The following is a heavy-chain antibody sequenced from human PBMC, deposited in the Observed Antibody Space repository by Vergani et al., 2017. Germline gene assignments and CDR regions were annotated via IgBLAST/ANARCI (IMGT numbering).Heavy chain of an antibody. J-gene: IGHJ4*02. CDR2: VSGSSATP. D-gene: IGHD5-12*01. Sequence: VQLVESGGGVVQPGTSLRLSCAASGFTFTNHAMHWVRQAPGKGLEWVSSVSGSSATPYYADSVKGRFIISRDNSKNTLHLQMNSLRADDTAVYYCTKGSRVYTGYFFDYWGQGTLATVSS. CDR3: TKGSRVYTGYFFDY. CDR1: GFTFTNHA. V-gene: IGHV3-23*04.